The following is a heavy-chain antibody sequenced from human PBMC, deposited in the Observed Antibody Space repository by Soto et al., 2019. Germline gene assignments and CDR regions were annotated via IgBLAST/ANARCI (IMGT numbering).Heavy chain of an antibody. CDR3: ARGEVCSGGSCGPDY. CDR1: GFTFSSYG. Sequence: QVQLVESGGGVVQPGRSLRLSCAASGFTFSSYGMHWVRQAPGKGLEWVAVISYDGSNKYYADSVKGRFTISRDNSKTTLYLQMNSLRAEDTAVYYCARGEVCSGGSCGPDYWGQGTLVTVSS. V-gene: IGHV3-30*03. CDR2: ISYDGSNK. D-gene: IGHD2-15*01. J-gene: IGHJ4*02.